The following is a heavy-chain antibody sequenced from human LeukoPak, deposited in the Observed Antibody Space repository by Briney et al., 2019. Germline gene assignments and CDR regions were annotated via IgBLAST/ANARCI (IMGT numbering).Heavy chain of an antibody. V-gene: IGHV3-33*01. Sequence: GTSLRLSCAASGFIFSHYALHWVRQAQGKGLEWVAVIWSDGTNRYYGDSVKGRFSISRDDSQKRVFLQMNNLRADDTAVYYCARDAQRGFDYSNSLQYWGQGALVTVSS. J-gene: IGHJ4*02. CDR2: IWSDGTNR. CDR3: ARDAQRGFDYSNSLQY. CDR1: GFIFSHYA. D-gene: IGHD4-11*01.